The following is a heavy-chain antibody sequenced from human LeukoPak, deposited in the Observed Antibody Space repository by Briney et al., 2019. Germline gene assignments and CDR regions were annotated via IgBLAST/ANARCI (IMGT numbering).Heavy chain of an antibody. CDR3: AKLGLRYFDWLFRGSDAFDI. Sequence: GGSLRLSCAASGFTFSSYAMHWVRQAPGKGLEWVAVISYDGSNKYYADPVKGRFTISRDNSKNTLYLQMNSLRAEDTAVYYCAKLGLRYFDWLFRGSDAFDIWGQGTMVTVSS. V-gene: IGHV3-30-3*02. J-gene: IGHJ3*02. CDR1: GFTFSSYA. CDR2: ISYDGSNK. D-gene: IGHD3-9*01.